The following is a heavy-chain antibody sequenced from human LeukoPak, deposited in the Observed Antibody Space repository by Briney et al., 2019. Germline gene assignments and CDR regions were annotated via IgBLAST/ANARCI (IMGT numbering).Heavy chain of an antibody. D-gene: IGHD6-6*01. CDR3: ARISSSYDYDY. J-gene: IGHJ4*02. CDR1: GLTFRSYG. V-gene: IGHV3-64*01. Sequence: PGGSLRLSCAASGLTFRSYGMHCVRQAPGKGLEYVAAISSNGGSTDYANSVKGRFTISRDNSKNTLYLQMGSLRAEDMAVYYCARISSSYDYDYWGQGTLVTVSS. CDR2: ISSNGGST.